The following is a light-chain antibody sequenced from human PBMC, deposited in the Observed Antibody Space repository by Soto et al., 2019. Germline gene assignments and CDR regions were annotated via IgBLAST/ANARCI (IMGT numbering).Light chain of an antibody. CDR2: GAS. V-gene: IGKV3D-15*01. J-gene: IGKJ5*01. Sequence: EVVMTQSASTLPVSPGERAALSCRASQSVSSNLAWYQQKPGQAPRLLIYGASNRATGIPARFSGSGSGTEFTLTISSLQSEDSALYYCQQYSNWPTFGQGTRLEIK. CDR1: QSVSSN. CDR3: QQYSNWPT.